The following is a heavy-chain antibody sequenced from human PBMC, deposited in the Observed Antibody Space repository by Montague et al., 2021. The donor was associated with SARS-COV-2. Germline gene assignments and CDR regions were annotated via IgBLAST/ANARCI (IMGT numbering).Heavy chain of an antibody. Sequence: SETLSLTCAIHGGSFSGYYRNWIRQPPGKGLEWIGEINHGGSTNYNPSLQSRITISADTSKNQFALKVTSVAAADTAVYYCARLGEGVVPAPILGVGPFYSYYYMDVWGKGTTVTVYS. CDR3: ARLGEGVVPAPILGVGPFYSYYYMDV. CDR2: INHGGST. J-gene: IGHJ6*03. V-gene: IGHV4-34*01. D-gene: IGHD2-2*02. CDR1: GGSFSGYY.